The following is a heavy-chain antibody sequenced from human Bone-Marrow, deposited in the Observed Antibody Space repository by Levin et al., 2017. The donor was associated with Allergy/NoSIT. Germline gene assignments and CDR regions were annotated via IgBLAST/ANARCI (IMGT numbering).Heavy chain of an antibody. CDR1: GFTFSAYW. CDR2: IKSDGSST. D-gene: IGHD2-15*01. Sequence: GGSLRLSCAASGFTFSAYWMHWVRQVPGKGLVWISRIKSDGSSTAYADSVKGRFTISRDNAKNTVYLQLNSLRAEDTAVYYCARGFVCSGGSCDDTSFDYWGQGTLVTVSS. V-gene: IGHV3-74*03. CDR3: ARGFVCSGGSCDDTSFDY. J-gene: IGHJ4*02.